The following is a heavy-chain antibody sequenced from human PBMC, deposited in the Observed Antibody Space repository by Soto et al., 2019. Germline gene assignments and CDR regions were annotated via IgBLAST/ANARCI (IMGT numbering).Heavy chain of an antibody. J-gene: IGHJ4*02. CDR1: EYSFPSYA. D-gene: IGHD4-4*01. V-gene: IGHV1-3*01. CDR3: ARELQGLYYFDY. CDR2: INAGNGNT. Sequence: SVKVSCKASEYSFPSYALHWVRQAPGQSLEWMGWINAGNGNTKYSQKFQGRVTITRDTSASTAYMELSSLRSEDTAVYYCARELQGLYYFDYWGLGTLVTVS.